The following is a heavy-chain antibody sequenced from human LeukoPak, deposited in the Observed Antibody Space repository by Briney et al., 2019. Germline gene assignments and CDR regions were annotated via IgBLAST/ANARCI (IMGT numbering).Heavy chain of an antibody. Sequence: ASVKVSSMASGYTFTVYYMHWVRPAPGQGVAWMGWINPNSGGTNYAQKFQGRVTMTRDTSISTAYMELSRLRSDDTAVYYCARDGPTSMALLYYYYMDVWGKGTTVTVSS. J-gene: IGHJ6*03. V-gene: IGHV1-2*02. CDR1: GYTFTVYY. CDR3: ARDGPTSMALLYYYYMDV. D-gene: IGHD2/OR15-2a*01. CDR2: INPNSGGT.